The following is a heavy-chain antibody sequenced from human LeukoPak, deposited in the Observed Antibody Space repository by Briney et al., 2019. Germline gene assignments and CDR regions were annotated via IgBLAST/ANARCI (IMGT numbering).Heavy chain of an antibody. V-gene: IGHV1-8*01. J-gene: IGHJ4*02. CDR2: MNPNSGNT. Sequence: ASVKVSCKASGYTFTSYDINWVRQATGQGLEWMGWMNPNSGNTGYAQKFQGRVTMTRNTSISTAYMELSRLRSEDTAVYYCARGSGYYDSSGYDPFDYWGQGTLVTVSS. D-gene: IGHD3-22*01. CDR3: ARGSGYYDSSGYDPFDY. CDR1: GYTFTSYD.